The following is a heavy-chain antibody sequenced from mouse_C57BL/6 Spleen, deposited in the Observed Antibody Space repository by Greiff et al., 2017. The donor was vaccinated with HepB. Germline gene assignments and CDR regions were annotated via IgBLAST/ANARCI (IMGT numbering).Heavy chain of an antibody. D-gene: IGHD2-4*01. Sequence: DVRLVESGGGLVQPGGSLKLSCAASGFSFSAYYMYWVRQTPEKRLEWVAYISNGGGSTYYPDTIKGRFTISRDNAKNTLYLQMSRLKYEDTAIYYCASVDDFSWFTYWGQGTLVTVSA. J-gene: IGHJ3*01. CDR2: ISNGGGST. CDR3: ASVDDFSWFTY. V-gene: IGHV5-12*01. CDR1: GFSFSAYY.